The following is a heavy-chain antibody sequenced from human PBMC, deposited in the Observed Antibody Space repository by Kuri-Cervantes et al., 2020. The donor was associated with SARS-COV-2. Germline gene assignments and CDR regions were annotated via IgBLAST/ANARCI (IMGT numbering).Heavy chain of an antibody. CDR3: ARGGVVPEVSFDY. Sequence: ASAQVSCKASGYTITSYDINWLRQATGQGLEWMGWMNPNSGNTGYAQKFQGRVTITRNTSISTAYMELSSLRSEDTAVHYCARGGVVPEVSFDYWGQGTLVTVSS. CDR1: GYTITSYD. D-gene: IGHD2-2*01. V-gene: IGHV1-8*03. J-gene: IGHJ4*02. CDR2: MNPNSGNT.